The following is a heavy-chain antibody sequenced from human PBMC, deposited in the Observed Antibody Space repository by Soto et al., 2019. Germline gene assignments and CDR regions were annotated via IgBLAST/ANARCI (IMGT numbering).Heavy chain of an antibody. J-gene: IGHJ3*02. V-gene: IGHV3-11*01. D-gene: IGHD1-1*01. CDR3: ARDCVRWNVVDCPFDI. CDR2: ISNSGSTI. CDR1: GFTFSDYY. Sequence: QVQLVESGGGLVKPGGSLRLSCAASGFTFSDYYMSWIRQAPGKGLEWVSYISNSGSTIYYADSVKGRFTISRDNAKNSLYLQMNSLRAEDTAVYYCARDCVRWNVVDCPFDIWGQGTMVTVSS.